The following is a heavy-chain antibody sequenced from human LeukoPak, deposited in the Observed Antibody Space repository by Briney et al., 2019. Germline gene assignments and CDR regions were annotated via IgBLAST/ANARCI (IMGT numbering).Heavy chain of an antibody. D-gene: IGHD3-10*01. Sequence: ASVKVSCKASGYTFTGYYMHWVRQAPGQGLEWMGWINPNSGGTNYAQKFQGRVTMTRDTSISTAYMELSSLRSEDTAVYYCARLTGVLWFGEPYPYYYYYYYMDVWGKGTTVTISS. CDR3: ARLTGVLWFGEPYPYYYYYYYMDV. J-gene: IGHJ6*03. V-gene: IGHV1-2*02. CDR2: INPNSGGT. CDR1: GYTFTGYY.